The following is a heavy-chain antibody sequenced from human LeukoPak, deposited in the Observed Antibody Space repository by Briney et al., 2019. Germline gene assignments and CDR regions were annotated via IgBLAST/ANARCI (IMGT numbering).Heavy chain of an antibody. CDR1: GFTFSSNY. J-gene: IGHJ4*02. CDR2: IYSGGTT. CDR3: ARSLAVAGSPDYFDY. V-gene: IGHV3-53*01. D-gene: IGHD6-19*01. Sequence: GGSLRLSCAASGFTFSSNYMSWVRQAPGKGLEWVSVIYSGGTTYYADSVKGRFTISRDNSKNTLYLQMNSLRADDTAVYYCARSLAVAGSPDYFDYWGQGTLVTVSS.